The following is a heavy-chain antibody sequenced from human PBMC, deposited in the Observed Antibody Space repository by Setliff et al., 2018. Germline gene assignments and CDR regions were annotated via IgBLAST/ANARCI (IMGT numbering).Heavy chain of an antibody. V-gene: IGHV4-4*08. D-gene: IGHD6-19*01. CDR3: ARGVSSVSWTPRY. J-gene: IGHJ4*02. Sequence: SETLSLTCNVSGDSMNDNHWTWIRQPPGKGLEWIGYIYTSGGTNYNPSLKSRMTISVDMSKNQFSLKLSSVIAADTAVYYCARGVSSVSWTPRYWGRGILVTSPQ. CDR2: IYTSGGT. CDR1: GDSMNDNH.